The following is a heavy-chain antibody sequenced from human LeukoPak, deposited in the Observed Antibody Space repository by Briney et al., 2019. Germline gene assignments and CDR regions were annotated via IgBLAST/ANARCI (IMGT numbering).Heavy chain of an antibody. J-gene: IGHJ4*02. V-gene: IGHV4-59*01. CDR3: ARGRYYYGPGSYYVDY. D-gene: IGHD3-10*01. CDR2: IYYSGST. CDR1: GGYISSYY. Sequence: SETLSLTCTVSGGYISSYYWSWIRQPPGKGLEWIGYIYYSGSTNYNPSLKSRVTISVDTSKNQFSLKLSSVTAADTALYYCARGRYYYGPGSYYVDYWGRGTLVTVSS.